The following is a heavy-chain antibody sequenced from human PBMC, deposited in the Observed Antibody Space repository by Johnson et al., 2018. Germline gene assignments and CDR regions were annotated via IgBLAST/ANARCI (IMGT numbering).Heavy chain of an antibody. CDR2: IRSKAYGGTT. Sequence: EVQLVESGGGLVQPGRSLRLSCTASGFTFGDYAMSWFRQAPGKGLEWVGFIRSKAYGGTTEYAASVKGRFTISRDDSKSIAYLQMNSLKTEDTAVCYCTRGPGIWLPGAFDIWGQGTMVTVSS. J-gene: IGHJ3*02. D-gene: IGHD5-18*01. CDR3: TRGPGIWLPGAFDI. CDR1: GFTFGDYA. V-gene: IGHV3-49*03.